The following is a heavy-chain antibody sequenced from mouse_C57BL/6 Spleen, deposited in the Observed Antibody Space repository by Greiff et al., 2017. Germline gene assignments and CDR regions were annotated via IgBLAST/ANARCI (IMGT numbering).Heavy chain of an antibody. Sequence: EVQRVESGPELVKPGASVKMSCKASGYTFTDYNMHWVKQSHGKSLEWIGYINPNNGGTSYNQKFKGKATLTVNKSSSTAYMELRSLTSEDSAVYYCARALFYDYGDMDYWGQGTSVTVSS. CDR1: GYTFTDYN. J-gene: IGHJ4*01. CDR2: INPNNGGT. D-gene: IGHD2-4*01. V-gene: IGHV1-22*01. CDR3: ARALFYDYGDMDY.